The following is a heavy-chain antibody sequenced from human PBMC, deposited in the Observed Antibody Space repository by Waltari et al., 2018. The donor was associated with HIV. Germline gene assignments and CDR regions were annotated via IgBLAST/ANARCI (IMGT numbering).Heavy chain of an antibody. Sequence: EVQLVESGGGLVQPGGSLRLPCAASGFTFISFWMSWVSQAPGKGLEWVANIKQDGSEKYYVDSVKGRFTISRDNAKNSLYLQMNSLRAEDTAVYYCARAILAATGGFDYWGQGTLVTVSS. CDR2: IKQDGSEK. V-gene: IGHV3-7*01. D-gene: IGHD6-13*01. CDR3: ARAILAATGGFDY. J-gene: IGHJ4*02. CDR1: GFTFISFW.